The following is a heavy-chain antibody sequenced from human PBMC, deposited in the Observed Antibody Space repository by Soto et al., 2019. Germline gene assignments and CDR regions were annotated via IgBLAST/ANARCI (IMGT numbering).Heavy chain of an antibody. V-gene: IGHV3-21*01. J-gene: IGHJ5*02. D-gene: IGHD5-18*01. Sequence: GGSLRLSCAASEFTFSTYNMNWVRQAPGKGLEWVSSISSRSNYIYYADSVKGRFTISRDNAKNSLYLQMNSLRAGDTAVYYCARDRSGYSNWFDPWGQGTLVTVSS. CDR2: ISSRSNYI. CDR3: ARDRSGYSNWFDP. CDR1: EFTFSTYN.